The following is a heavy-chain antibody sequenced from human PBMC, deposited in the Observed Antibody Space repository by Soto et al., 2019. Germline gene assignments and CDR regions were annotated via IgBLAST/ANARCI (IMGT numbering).Heavy chain of an antibody. CDR1: GGSISSDNW. CDR2: IYHSGST. CDR3: AGTIHY. V-gene: IGHV4-4*02. Sequence: QVQLQESGPGLVNPSVTLSLTCAVSGGSISSDNWWSWVRQPPGKGLEWIGDIYHSGSTNYDSSLRGRVTISIDKSKNQFSLKLNSVIAADTAVYHCAGTIHYWGQGTLVTVSS. D-gene: IGHD2-8*01. J-gene: IGHJ4*02.